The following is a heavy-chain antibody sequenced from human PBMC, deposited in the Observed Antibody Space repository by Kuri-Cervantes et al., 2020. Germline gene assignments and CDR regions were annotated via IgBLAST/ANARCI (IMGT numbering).Heavy chain of an antibody. Sequence: GGSLRLSCAASGFTFSSYWMSWVRQAPGKGLEWVANIGEDGSYKNYADSVKGRFTISRDNAKNSLYLQINNLRAEDTAVYFCAREVPGGLVDLDIWGQGTLVTVSS. CDR1: GFTFSSYW. D-gene: IGHD2-8*02. CDR3: AREVPGGLVDLDI. J-gene: IGHJ1*01. CDR2: IGEDGSYK. V-gene: IGHV3-7*04.